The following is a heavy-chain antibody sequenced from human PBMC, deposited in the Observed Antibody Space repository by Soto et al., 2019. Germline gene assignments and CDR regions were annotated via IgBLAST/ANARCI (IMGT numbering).Heavy chain of an antibody. D-gene: IGHD6-6*01. J-gene: IGHJ4*02. V-gene: IGHV3-15*01. CDR2: IKSKTDGGTT. CDR3: TTGSTSTKNY. CDR1: GFTFSNAW. Sequence: EVQLVESGGGLVKPGGSLRLSCAASGFTFSNAWLSWVRQAPGKGLEWVGRIKSKTDGGTTDYTAPVKGRFTISRDDSKNTLYLQMNSLKSEDTAVYYCTTGSTSTKNYWGQGALVAVSS.